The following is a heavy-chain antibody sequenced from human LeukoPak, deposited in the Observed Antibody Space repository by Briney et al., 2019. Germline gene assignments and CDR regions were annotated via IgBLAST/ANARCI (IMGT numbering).Heavy chain of an antibody. V-gene: IGHV1-69*13. CDR3: ARGGTYYYGSGSYNYYYYMDV. CDR2: IIPIFGTA. D-gene: IGHD3-10*01. CDR1: GGTFSSYA. J-gene: IGHJ6*03. Sequence: SVKVSCKASGGTFSSYAISWVRQAPGQGLEWMGGIIPIFGTANYAQKFQGRVTITADESTSAAYMELSSLRSEDTAVYYCARGGTYYYGSGSYNYYYYMDVWGKGTTVTISS.